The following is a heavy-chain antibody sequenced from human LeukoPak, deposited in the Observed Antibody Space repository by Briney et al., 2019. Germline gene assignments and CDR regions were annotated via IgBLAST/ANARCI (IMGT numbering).Heavy chain of an antibody. D-gene: IGHD1-26*01. CDR2: ISGGGGDT. CDR3: AKDKISVAAPSGFLDY. V-gene: IGHV3-23*01. J-gene: IGHJ4*02. CDR1: GFTFRSYA. Sequence: GSLRPSCAASGFTFRSYAMSWVRQAPGKGLEWVSSISGGGGDTYYADSVKGRFTVSRDNSKNTLYLQMNNLRAEDTATYYCAKDKISVAAPSGFLDYWGLGTLVTVSS.